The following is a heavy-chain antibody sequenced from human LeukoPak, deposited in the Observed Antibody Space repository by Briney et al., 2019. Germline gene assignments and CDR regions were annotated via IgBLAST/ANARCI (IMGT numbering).Heavy chain of an antibody. V-gene: IGHV4-39*01. CDR1: GGSISSSSYY. CDR3: ARIRGGSYYFDY. Sequence: SETLSLTCIVSGGSISSSSYYWGWIRQPPGKGLEWIGSIYYSGSTYYNPSLKSRVTISVDTSKNQFSLKLSSVTAADTAVYYCARIRGGSYYFDYWGQGTLVTVSS. J-gene: IGHJ4*02. CDR2: IYYSGST. D-gene: IGHD5-24*01.